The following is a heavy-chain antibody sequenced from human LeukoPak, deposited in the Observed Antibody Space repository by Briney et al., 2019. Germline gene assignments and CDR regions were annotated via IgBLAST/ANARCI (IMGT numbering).Heavy chain of an antibody. J-gene: IGHJ4*02. CDR2: ISGSGGST. V-gene: IGHV3-23*01. D-gene: IGHD3-3*01. Sequence: SGGSLRLSCAASGFTFSSYAMGWVRQAPGKGLEWVSAISGSGGSTYYADSVKGRFTISRDNSKNTLYLQMNSLRAEDTAVYYCAKVRSGYYPENYFDYWGQGTLVTVSS. CDR3: AKVRSGYYPENYFDY. CDR1: GFTFSSYA.